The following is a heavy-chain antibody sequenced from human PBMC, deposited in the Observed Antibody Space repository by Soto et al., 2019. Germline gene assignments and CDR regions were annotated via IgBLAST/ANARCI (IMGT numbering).Heavy chain of an antibody. CDR1: GGSISSYY. Sequence: SETLSLTCTVSGGSISSYYWSWIRQPPGKGLEWIGYIYYSGSTNHNPSLKSRVTISVDTSKNQFSLKLSSVTAADTAVYYCARGYSSSWYSDYWGQGTLVTVSS. CDR3: ARGYSSSWYSDY. J-gene: IGHJ4*02. V-gene: IGHV4-59*01. D-gene: IGHD6-13*01. CDR2: IYYSGST.